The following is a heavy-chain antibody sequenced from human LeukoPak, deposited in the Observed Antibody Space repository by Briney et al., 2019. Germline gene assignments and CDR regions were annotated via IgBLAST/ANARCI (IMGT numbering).Heavy chain of an antibody. CDR1: GFTFSSYW. V-gene: IGHV3-7*01. CDR2: IKQDGSEK. J-gene: IGHJ4*02. CDR3: ARCKNYYDSSGYLYYFDY. Sequence: GGSLRLSCAASGFTFSSYWMSWVRQAPGKGLEWVANIKQDGSEKYYVDSVKGRFTISRDNAKNSLYLQMNSLRAEDTAVYYCARCKNYYDSSGYLYYFDYRGQGTLVTVSS. D-gene: IGHD3-22*01.